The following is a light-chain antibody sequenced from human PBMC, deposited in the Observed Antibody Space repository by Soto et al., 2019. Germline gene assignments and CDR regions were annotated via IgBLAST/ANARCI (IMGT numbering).Light chain of an antibody. CDR2: AAS. CDR3: QPLNSTSLT. Sequence: IQLTQSPSSLSASVGDRVTVTRRASQGISTFLAWYQQKPGKAPKVLMYAASTLQSGVPSRFSGSGSGTDFALTISSLQPEDSATYYCQPLNSTSLTFGGGTKVDIK. V-gene: IGKV1-9*01. J-gene: IGKJ4*01. CDR1: QGISTF.